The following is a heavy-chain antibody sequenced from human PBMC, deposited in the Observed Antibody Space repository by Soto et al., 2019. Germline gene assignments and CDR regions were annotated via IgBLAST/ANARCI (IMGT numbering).Heavy chain of an antibody. CDR1: EFTFSSYA. CDR2: ISGSGGST. D-gene: IGHD2-21*01. V-gene: IGHV3-23*01. J-gene: IGHJ4*02. Sequence: EEQLLESGGGLIQPGGSLRLSCAASEFTFSSYAMSWVRQAPGKGLEWVSAISGSGGSTYYADSVKGRFTISRDNSKNTLNLQMNSLRAEDTGVYYCAKVAYCGGDCYFHYFDDWGQGTLVTVSS. CDR3: AKVAYCGGDCYFHYFDD.